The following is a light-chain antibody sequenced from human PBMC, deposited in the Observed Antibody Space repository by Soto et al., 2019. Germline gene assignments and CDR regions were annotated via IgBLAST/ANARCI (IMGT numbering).Light chain of an antibody. J-gene: IGLJ2*01. CDR3: SSYTTGSLVV. CDR2: KVS. V-gene: IGLV2-14*01. Sequence: QSALTQAASVSGSPGQSITISCTGTSSDVGAYDYATWYQQHPGKAPKVMIYKVSNRPSGVSNRFSGSKSGNTASLTISGLQAEDEADYYCSSYTTGSLVVFGGGTKLTVL. CDR1: SSDVGAYDY.